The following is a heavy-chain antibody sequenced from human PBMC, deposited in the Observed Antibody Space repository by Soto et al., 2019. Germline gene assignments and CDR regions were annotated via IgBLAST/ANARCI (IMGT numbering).Heavy chain of an antibody. J-gene: IGHJ2*01. CDR1: GFTFTSYT. CDR3: ARGGSLNWYFDL. Sequence: GGSLRLSCAASGFTFTSYTMNWVRQAPGKGLEWVSSISSSSGYIYYADSVKGRFTISRDNAKNSLYLQMNSLRAEDTAVYYCARGGSLNWYFDLWGRGTLVTVSS. V-gene: IGHV3-21*01. CDR2: ISSSSGYI. D-gene: IGHD1-26*01.